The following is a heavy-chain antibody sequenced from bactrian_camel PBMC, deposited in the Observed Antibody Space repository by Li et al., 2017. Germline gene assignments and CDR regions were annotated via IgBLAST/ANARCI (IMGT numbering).Heavy chain of an antibody. J-gene: IGHJ4*01. CDR3: AADSRSQLCTSVYNVPYYSY. D-gene: IGHD1*01. V-gene: IGHV3S1*01. CDR2: VYGRGVRY. Sequence: QVQLVESGGGSVQAGGSLRLSCLASYTVSSNCMAWFRQAPGKEREGVAAVYGRGVRYYYADSVQGRFTVSKDDAKNTLYLHMNSLKPEDSAMYYCAADSRSQLCTSVYNVPYYSYSGQGTQVTVS. CDR1: YTVSSNC.